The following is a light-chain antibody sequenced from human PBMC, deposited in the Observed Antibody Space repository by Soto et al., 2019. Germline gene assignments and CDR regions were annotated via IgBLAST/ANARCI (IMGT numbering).Light chain of an antibody. J-gene: IGKJ4*01. Sequence: DIRLTQFPATLSESVGDRVSITCRASRGVSKRLAWYQQKAGKAPNLLIYKVSSLKSGVPSRFSGSGPGTEFTVTIIGLQPDDIATYDYEQYDSYPLSFGGGTKVEIK. V-gene: IGKV1-5*03. CDR1: RGVSKR. CDR3: EQYDSYPLS. CDR2: KVS.